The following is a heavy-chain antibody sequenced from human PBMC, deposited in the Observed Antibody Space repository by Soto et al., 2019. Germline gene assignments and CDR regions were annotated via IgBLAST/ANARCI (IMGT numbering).Heavy chain of an antibody. V-gene: IGHV4-34*01. CDR3: ARGVRVVPAAIIVHYYYYYMDV. D-gene: IGHD2-2*02. CDR2: INHSGST. Sequence: SETLSHTCAVYGGSFSGYYWSWIRQPPGKGLEWIGEINHSGSTNYNPSLKSRVTISVDTSKNQFSLKLSSVTAADTAVYYCARGVRVVPAAIIVHYYYYYMDVWGKGTTVTVSS. J-gene: IGHJ6*03. CDR1: GGSFSGYY.